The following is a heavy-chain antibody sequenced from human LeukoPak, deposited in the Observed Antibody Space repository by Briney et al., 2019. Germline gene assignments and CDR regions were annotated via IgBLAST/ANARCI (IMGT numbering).Heavy chain of an antibody. CDR3: ASWRIAAAKYDY. CDR2: IYYSGST. V-gene: IGHV4-31*03. Sequence: SQTLSLTCTVSGGSISSGGYYWSWIRQHPGKGLEWIGYIYYSGSTYHNPSLKSRVTISVDTSKNQFSLKLSSVTAADTAVYYCASWRIAAAKYDYWGQGTLVTVSS. D-gene: IGHD6-13*01. J-gene: IGHJ4*02. CDR1: GGSISSGGYY.